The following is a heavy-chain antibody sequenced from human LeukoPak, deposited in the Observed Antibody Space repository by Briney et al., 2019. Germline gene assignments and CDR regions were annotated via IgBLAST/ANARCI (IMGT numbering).Heavy chain of an antibody. Sequence: GRSLRLSCAASGFTFSSYAMHWVRQAPGKGPECVSYISPTSSNIFYVDSVKGRFTISRDNAKNSLYLQMNSLRAEDTAVYSYAKEGRFGAFDIWGQGTMVTVSS. J-gene: IGHJ3*02. CDR1: GFTFSSYA. D-gene: IGHD3-10*01. V-gene: IGHV3-48*04. CDR2: ISPTSSNI. CDR3: AKEGRFGAFDI.